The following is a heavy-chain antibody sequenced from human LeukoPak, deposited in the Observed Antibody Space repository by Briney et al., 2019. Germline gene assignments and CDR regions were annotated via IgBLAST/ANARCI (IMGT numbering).Heavy chain of an antibody. V-gene: IGHV3-53*01. CDR3: ARDSRAISSSWFFDY. J-gene: IGHJ4*02. Sequence: RPGGSLRLSCAASGFTVSSNYMSWVRQAPGKGLEWVSVIYSGGSTYYADSVKGRFTISRDNSKNTLYLQMNSLRAEDTAVYYCARDSRAISSSWFFDYWGQGTLVTVSS. CDR2: IYSGGST. D-gene: IGHD6-13*01. CDR1: GFTVSSNY.